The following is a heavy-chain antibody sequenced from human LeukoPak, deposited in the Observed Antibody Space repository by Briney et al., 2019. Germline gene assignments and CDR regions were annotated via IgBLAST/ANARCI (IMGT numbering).Heavy chain of an antibody. CDR1: GFTFISSW. CDR2: IRSTPDGGAT. J-gene: IGHJ4*02. V-gene: IGHV3-15*01. CDR3: ATDLHFGYCAATSCANY. Sequence: GGSLRLSCAASGFTFISSWMTWVRQAPGKGLEWVGRIRSTPDGGATDYAAPVKGRFTISRDDSKNTLYLQMSSLRTEDTAVYYCATDLHFGYCAATSCANYWGQGTLVTVSS. D-gene: IGHD2-2*03.